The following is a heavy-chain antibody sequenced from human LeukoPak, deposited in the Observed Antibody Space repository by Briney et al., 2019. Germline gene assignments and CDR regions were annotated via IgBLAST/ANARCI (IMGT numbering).Heavy chain of an antibody. CDR3: ARSRDGYYDSSGYHDAFDI. CDR1: GGTFSSYA. CDR2: INPIFGTA. J-gene: IGHJ3*02. Sequence: SVKVSCKASGGTFSSYAISWVRQAPGQGLDWMGGINPIFGTANYAQKFQGRVTITADESTSTAYMELSSLRSEDTAVYYCARSRDGYYDSSGYHDAFDIWGQGTMVTVSS. V-gene: IGHV1-69*01. D-gene: IGHD3-22*01.